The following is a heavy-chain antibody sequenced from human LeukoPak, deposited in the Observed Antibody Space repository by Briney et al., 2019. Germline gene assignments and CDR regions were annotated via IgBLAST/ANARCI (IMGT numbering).Heavy chain of an antibody. Sequence: GGSLRLSCAASGFTVSSNYMSWVCQAPGKGLEWVSVIYSGGSTYYADSVKGRFTISRDNSKNTLYLQMNSLRAEDTAVYYCARELKGAFDYWGQGTLVTVSS. D-gene: IGHD1-26*01. CDR3: ARELKGAFDY. CDR1: GFTVSSNY. V-gene: IGHV3-66*01. CDR2: IYSGGST. J-gene: IGHJ4*02.